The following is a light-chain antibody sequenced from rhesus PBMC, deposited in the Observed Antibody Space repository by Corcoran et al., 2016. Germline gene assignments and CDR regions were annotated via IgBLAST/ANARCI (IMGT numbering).Light chain of an antibody. CDR2: GAS. J-gene: IGKJ3*01. Sequence: VILTQSPATLSLSPGERATLSCRASQSVSSYLAWYQQNPGQAPKLLIYGASSRATATPDRFSGRGSGTEFTLTISSLEPEDFAVYYCQKYSSPPFTFGPGTKLNLK. V-gene: IGKV3-53*02. CDR3: QKYSSPPFT. CDR1: QSVSSY.